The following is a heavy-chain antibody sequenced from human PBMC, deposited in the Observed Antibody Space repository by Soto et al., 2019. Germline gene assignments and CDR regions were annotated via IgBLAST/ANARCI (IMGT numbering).Heavy chain of an antibody. D-gene: IGHD3-3*01. CDR1: GFTFSSYA. CDR3: AKDLWSGRGGGIDY. V-gene: IGHV3-23*01. J-gene: IGHJ4*02. CDR2: ISGAALNT. Sequence: EVQLLDSGGGLVQPRGSLRLSCAASGFTFSSYAMHWVRQAPGKGLEWVSTISGAALNTYYADSVKGRFTISRDSSKRTVYLQMKSLSAADTAVYYCAKDLWSGRGGGIDYWGQGTLVTVSS.